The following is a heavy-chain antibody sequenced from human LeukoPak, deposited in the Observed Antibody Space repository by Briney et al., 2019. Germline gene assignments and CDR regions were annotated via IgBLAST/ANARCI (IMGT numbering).Heavy chain of an antibody. CDR3: ARANPRIRDAFDI. J-gene: IGHJ3*02. CDR2: ISSSGSTI. D-gene: IGHD2-15*01. V-gene: IGHV3-48*03. CDR1: GFTFSSYE. Sequence: GGSLRLSCAASGFTFSSYEMNWVRQAPGKGLEWVSYISSSGSTIYYADSVKGRFTISRDNAKNSLYLQMNSLRAEDTAVYYCARANPRIRDAFDIWGQGTMVTVSS.